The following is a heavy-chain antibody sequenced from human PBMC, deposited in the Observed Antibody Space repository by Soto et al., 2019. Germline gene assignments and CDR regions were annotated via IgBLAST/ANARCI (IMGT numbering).Heavy chain of an antibody. CDR1: GFNFSRYW. CDR3: ARDLSSCSSARCYSYYYGMDV. Sequence: PGGSLRLSCSASGFNFSRYWTRWVRQGPGRGLVWVSHINSDGSRTTYADSVKGRFTISRDNAKNTLYLQMNSLRAEDTAVYYCARDLSSCSSARCYSYYYGMDVWGQGTTVTASS. V-gene: IGHV3-74*01. CDR2: INSDGSRT. J-gene: IGHJ6*02. D-gene: IGHD2-2*01.